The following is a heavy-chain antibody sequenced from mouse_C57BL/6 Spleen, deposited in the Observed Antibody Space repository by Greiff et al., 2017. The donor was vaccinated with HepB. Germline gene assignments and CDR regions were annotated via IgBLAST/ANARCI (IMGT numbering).Heavy chain of an antibody. CDR1: GYTFTSYW. V-gene: IGHV1-61*01. CDR2: IYPSDSET. D-gene: IGHD6-2*01. CDR3: ARSGDDSPWYYFDY. J-gene: IGHJ2*01. Sequence: QVQLQQPGAELVRPGSSVKLSCKASGYTFTSYWMDWVKQRPGQGLEWIGNIYPSDSETHYNQKFKDKATVTVDKSSSTAYMQLISLTSDDSTVYYCARSGDDSPWYYFDYWGQGTTLTVSS.